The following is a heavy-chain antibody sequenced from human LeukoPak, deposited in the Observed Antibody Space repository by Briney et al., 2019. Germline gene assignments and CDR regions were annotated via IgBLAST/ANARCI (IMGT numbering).Heavy chain of an antibody. J-gene: IGHJ4*02. D-gene: IGHD3-9*01. CDR1: GFSLSTGGMR. CDR3: ARTGYYASTGYFDY. Sequence: SGPTLVNPTQTLTLTCTFSGFSLSTGGMRVSWIRQPPGKALEWLARIDWDDDKFYSTSLKTRLTISKDTSKNQVVLTMTNMDPVDTATYYCARTGYYASTGYFDYWGQGTLVTVSS. V-gene: IGHV2-70*04. CDR2: IDWDDDK.